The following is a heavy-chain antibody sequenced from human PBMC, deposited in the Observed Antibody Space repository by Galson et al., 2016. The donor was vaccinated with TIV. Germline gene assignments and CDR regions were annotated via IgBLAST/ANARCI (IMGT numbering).Heavy chain of an antibody. CDR1: GYIFINYY. CDR3: ARVNWARAFDY. CDR2: FNPDSGAT. J-gene: IGHJ4*02. Sequence: SVKVSCKASGYIFINYYIHWVRQAPGQGLVWLGWFNPDSGATQYAQKFPGRVTMTRDTSISTAYMELRRLISDDTAVYYCARVNWARAFDYWGQGTQVTVSS. D-gene: IGHD7-27*01. V-gene: IGHV1-2*02.